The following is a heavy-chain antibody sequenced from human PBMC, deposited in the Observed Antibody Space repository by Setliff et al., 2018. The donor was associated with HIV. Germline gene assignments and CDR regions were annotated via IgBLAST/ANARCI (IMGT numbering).Heavy chain of an antibody. CDR3: ATDPKGDGWAYFDS. CDR1: GGSFRGYY. Sequence: LSLTCVVYGGSFRGYYWSWIRQPPGKGLEWIGESNQSGSGNYKPSLKSRVTISVDTSKNEFSLNMGSVTAADTAVYYCATDPKGDGWAYFDSWGQGTLVTVSS. D-gene: IGHD6-19*01. CDR2: SNQSGSG. J-gene: IGHJ4*02. V-gene: IGHV4-34*01.